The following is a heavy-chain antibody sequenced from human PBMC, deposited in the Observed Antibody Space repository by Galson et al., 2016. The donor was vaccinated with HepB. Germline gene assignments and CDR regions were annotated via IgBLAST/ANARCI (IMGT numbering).Heavy chain of an antibody. D-gene: IGHD1-26*01. Sequence: SVKVSCKDSGYTFTGKPITWVRQAPGQGLEWMGWISAYNGNTNYAQKFQGRVLMTTDTSTNTAYLELRSLTFDDTAVYYCARGVGDMDVWGKGTAVTVSS. CDR2: ISAYNGNT. CDR1: GYTFTGKP. J-gene: IGHJ6*03. CDR3: ARGVGDMDV. V-gene: IGHV1-18*01.